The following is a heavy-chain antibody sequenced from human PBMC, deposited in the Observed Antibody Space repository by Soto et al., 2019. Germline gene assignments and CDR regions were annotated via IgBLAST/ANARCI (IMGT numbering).Heavy chain of an antibody. CDR3: ARESGDWPLNWFNP. CDR1: GFNFSNHW. D-gene: IGHD2-21*02. J-gene: IGHJ5*02. CDR2: ITSDGKSK. Sequence: VHLVESGGGLVQPGGSLRLSCAASGFNFSNHWMHWVRQRPGEGLVWVSRITSDGKSKAYAESVKGRSAISRDNAKNTLYLQMNGLTAEDTAVYYCARESGDWPLNWFNPWGQGTLVTVSS. V-gene: IGHV3-74*01.